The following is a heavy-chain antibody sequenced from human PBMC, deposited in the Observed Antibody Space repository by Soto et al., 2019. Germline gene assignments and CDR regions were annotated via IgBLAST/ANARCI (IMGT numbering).Heavy chain of an antibody. Sequence: SETLSLTCTVSGGSISSYYWSWIRQPPGKGLEWIGYIYYSGSTNYNPSLKSRVTISVDTSKNQFSLKLRSPTAAATAVYYCARGSYYDCWSCYSFDYWGQGTLVTVSS. V-gene: IGHV4-59*12. D-gene: IGHD3-3*01. CDR3: ARGSYYDCWSCYSFDY. J-gene: IGHJ4*02. CDR1: GGSISSYY. CDR2: IYYSGST.